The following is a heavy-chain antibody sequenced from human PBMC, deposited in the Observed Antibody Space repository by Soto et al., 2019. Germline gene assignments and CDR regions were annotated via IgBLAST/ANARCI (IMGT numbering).Heavy chain of an antibody. CDR3: ARGYDFWSGYYYPYGMDV. CDR2: ISYDGSDK. Sequence: GGSLRLSCAASGFTFSSYTMHWVRQTPGKGLERVAVISYDGSDKYYADSVKGRFTISRDNSKNTLYLQMNSLRAEDTAVYYCARGYDFWSGYYYPYGMDVWGQGTTVTVSS. J-gene: IGHJ6*02. V-gene: IGHV3-30*04. CDR1: GFTFSSYT. D-gene: IGHD3-3*01.